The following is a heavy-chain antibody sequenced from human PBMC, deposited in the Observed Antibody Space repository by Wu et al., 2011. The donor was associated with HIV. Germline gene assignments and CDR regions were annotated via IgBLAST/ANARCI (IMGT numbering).Heavy chain of an antibody. CDR3: ARDFGGDGDS. J-gene: IGHJ4*02. CDR2: IIPIFGTA. V-gene: IGHV1-69*14. D-gene: IGHD2-21*01. Sequence: QVQLVQSGAAVKEPGSSVKVSCKASGGTFNSYGITWVRQAPGQGLEWMGGIIPIFGTANYAQKFQGRVTITADKSTSTAYMELSSLRSEDTAMYYCARDFGGDGDSWGQGTLVTVSS. CDR1: GGTFNSYG.